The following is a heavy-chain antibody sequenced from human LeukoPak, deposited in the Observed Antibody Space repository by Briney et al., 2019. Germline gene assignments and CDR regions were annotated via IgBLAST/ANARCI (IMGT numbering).Heavy chain of an antibody. Sequence: PGGSLRLSCAASGFTFSSYGMHWVRQAPGKGLEWVAFIRYDGSNKYYADSVKGRFTISRDNSKNTLYLQMNSLRAEDTAVYYCAKDKYYYDSSGTNYFDYWGQGTLVTVPS. D-gene: IGHD3-22*01. V-gene: IGHV3-30*02. J-gene: IGHJ4*02. CDR2: IRYDGSNK. CDR1: GFTFSSYG. CDR3: AKDKYYYDSSGTNYFDY.